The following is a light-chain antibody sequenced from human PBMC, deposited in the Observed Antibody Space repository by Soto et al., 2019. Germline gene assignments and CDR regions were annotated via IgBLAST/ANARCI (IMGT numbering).Light chain of an antibody. J-gene: IGKJ3*01. CDR3: QQTNRFPRT. Sequence: DIQMTQSPSSVSASVGDRVTITCRASQGIDSWLAWYQQKPGKAPKLLISAASNLQSGVPSRFSGSGSGIDFTLTISNLQPEDFATYYCQQTNRFPRTFGPGTKVYIK. CDR1: QGIDSW. V-gene: IGKV1-12*01. CDR2: AAS.